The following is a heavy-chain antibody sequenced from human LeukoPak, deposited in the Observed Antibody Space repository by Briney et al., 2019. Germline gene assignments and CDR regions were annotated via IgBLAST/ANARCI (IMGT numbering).Heavy chain of an antibody. J-gene: IGHJ6*03. CDR3: ARVGEEMSYYYYMDV. CDR1: GYTFTGYY. D-gene: IGHD3-16*01. Sequence: ASVKVSCKASGYTFTGYYMHWVRQAPGQGLEWMGWINPNSGGTNYAQKFQGRVTMTRDTSISTAYMELSRLRSDDTAVYYCARVGEEMSYYYYMDVWGKGTTVTISS. CDR2: INPNSGGT. V-gene: IGHV1-2*02.